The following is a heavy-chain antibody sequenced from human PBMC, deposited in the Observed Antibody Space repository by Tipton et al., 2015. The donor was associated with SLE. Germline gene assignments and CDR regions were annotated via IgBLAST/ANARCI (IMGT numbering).Heavy chain of an antibody. CDR2: INHSGST. V-gene: IGHV4-34*01. J-gene: IGHJ3*02. CDR1: GGSFSGYY. CDR3: ARGGIQLWLKGGPDI. Sequence: TLSLTCAAYGGSFSGYYWSWIRQPPGKGLEWIGEINHSGSTNYNPSLKSRVTISVDTSKNQFSLKLSSVTAADTAVYYCARGGIQLWLKGGPDIWGQGTMVTVSS. D-gene: IGHD5-18*01.